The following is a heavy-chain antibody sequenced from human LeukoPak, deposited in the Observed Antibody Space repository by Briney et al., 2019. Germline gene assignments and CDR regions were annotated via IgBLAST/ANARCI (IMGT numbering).Heavy chain of an antibody. Sequence: GGSLRLSCAASGFTFSSYAMSWVRQAPGKGLEWVSAISGSGGSTYYADSVKGRFTISRDNSKNSLYLQMNSLRTEDTALYYCAKDGIARDGYRGSYFDYWGQGTLVTVSS. CDR1: GFTFSSYA. J-gene: IGHJ4*02. D-gene: IGHD5-24*01. V-gene: IGHV3-23*01. CDR3: AKDGIARDGYRGSYFDY. CDR2: ISGSGGST.